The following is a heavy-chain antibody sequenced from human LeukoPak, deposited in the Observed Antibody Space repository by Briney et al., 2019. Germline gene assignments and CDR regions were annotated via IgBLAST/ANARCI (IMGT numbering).Heavy chain of an antibody. CDR3: ARVYSSSWYPFDY. J-gene: IGHJ4*02. V-gene: IGHV3-23*01. D-gene: IGHD6-13*01. Sequence: PGGSLRLSCAASGFTFSSYVMSWVRQAPGKGLEWVSSISNSGGSTYYADSVKGRFTISRDNSKNTLYLQMNSLRAEDTAVYYCARVYSSSWYPFDYWGQGTLVTVSS. CDR1: GFTFSSYV. CDR2: ISNSGGST.